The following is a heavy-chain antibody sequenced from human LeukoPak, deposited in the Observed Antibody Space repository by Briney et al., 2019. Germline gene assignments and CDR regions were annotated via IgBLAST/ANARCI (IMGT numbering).Heavy chain of an antibody. Sequence: GGSLRLSCAASGFTFDDYAMHWVRHAPGKGLEWVSGISWNSGSIGYADSVKGRFTISRDNAKNSLYLQMNSLRAEDTALYYCAKGVEMATISPSFDYWGQGTLVTVSS. V-gene: IGHV3-9*01. J-gene: IGHJ4*02. D-gene: IGHD5-24*01. CDR2: ISWNSGSI. CDR1: GFTFDDYA. CDR3: AKGVEMATISPSFDY.